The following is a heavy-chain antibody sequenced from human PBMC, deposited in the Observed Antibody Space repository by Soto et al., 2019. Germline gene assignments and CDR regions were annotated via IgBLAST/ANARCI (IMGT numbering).Heavy chain of an antibody. CDR3: GTKYADTSRRGYYFHGLDV. Sequence: GESLKISCEGSGYSFATYWIAWVRQMPGKGLEWMGMIYPADSDTRYSPSLQGQVTISADKSISTAYLHWSSLKASDTAIYYCGTKYADTSRRGYYFHGLDVWGQGTTVTVSS. J-gene: IGHJ6*02. V-gene: IGHV5-51*01. CDR1: GYSFATYW. CDR2: IYPADSDT. D-gene: IGHD5-18*01.